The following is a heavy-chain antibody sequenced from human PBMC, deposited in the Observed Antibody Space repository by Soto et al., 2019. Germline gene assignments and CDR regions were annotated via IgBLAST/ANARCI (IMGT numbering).Heavy chain of an antibody. Sequence: EVALVESGGVLVEPGGSLRLSCAASGFAFTNAWMTWVRQAPGKALEWIGRIRSQIDGGTTDYAGPVKGRFTISRDDSKNTLYLQMKSLKLEDTAVYYCTTVAYGEYVSDYWGQGTLVTVSS. CDR2: IRSQIDGGTT. CDR3: TTVAYGEYVSDY. J-gene: IGHJ4*02. V-gene: IGHV3-15*01. D-gene: IGHD4-17*01. CDR1: GFAFTNAW.